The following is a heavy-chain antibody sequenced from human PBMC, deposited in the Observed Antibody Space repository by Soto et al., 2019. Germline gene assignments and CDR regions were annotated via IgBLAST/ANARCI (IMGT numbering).Heavy chain of an antibody. CDR1: GFSLSTSGVG. J-gene: IGHJ3*01. V-gene: IGHV2-5*01. CDR3: AQRSFANDAFDV. CDR2: IYWNDDK. Sequence: SGPTLVNPPQTLTLTCTFSGFSLSTSGVGVGWIRQPPGKALEWLALIYWNDDKHYSPSLKRRLTIAKDTSKNQVVLTMTNMDPADTATYYCAQRSFANDAFDVWGQGTMVTVSS.